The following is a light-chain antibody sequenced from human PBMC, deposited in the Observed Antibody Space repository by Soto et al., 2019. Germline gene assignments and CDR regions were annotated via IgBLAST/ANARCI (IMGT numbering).Light chain of an antibody. CDR3: SSYTTSTTVV. J-gene: IGLJ2*01. CDR1: SSDVGGSRF. Sequence: QSALTQPASVSGSPGQSITISCTGTSSDVGGSRFVSWYQQHPGKAPQLMIHEVTNRPSGVSNRFSGSKSGNTASLTISGPQAEDEADYYCSSYTTSTTVVFGGGTKLTVL. V-gene: IGLV2-14*01. CDR2: EVT.